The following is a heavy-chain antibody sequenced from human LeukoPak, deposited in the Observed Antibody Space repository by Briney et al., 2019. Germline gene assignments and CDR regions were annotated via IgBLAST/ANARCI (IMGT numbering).Heavy chain of an antibody. CDR1: GFTFSSYS. J-gene: IGHJ4*02. Sequence: GGSLRLSCAASGFTFSSYSMNWVRQAPGKGLEWVSQISRSSSTIYYADSVKGRFIISRGNARNSVFLQMNSLRAEDTAVYYCARDAYSSSRNDYWGQGTLVTVSS. D-gene: IGHD6-13*01. V-gene: IGHV3-48*01. CDR3: ARDAYSSSRNDY. CDR2: ISRSSSTI.